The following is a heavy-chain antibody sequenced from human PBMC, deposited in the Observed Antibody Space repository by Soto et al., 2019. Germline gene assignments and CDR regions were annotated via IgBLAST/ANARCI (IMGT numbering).Heavy chain of an antibody. CDR2: IYYSGST. CDR3: ASAAQVWLPFDS. CDR1: GTSIGNYY. Sequence: LSLTCTVSGTSIGNYYWSWIRQPPGKGLEWIGYIYYSGSTNYNPSLKSRATISVDTSKKQFSLKVKSVTAADTAVYYCASAAQVWLPFDSWGQGTLVTVSS. D-gene: IGHD6-25*01. V-gene: IGHV4-59*01. J-gene: IGHJ4*02.